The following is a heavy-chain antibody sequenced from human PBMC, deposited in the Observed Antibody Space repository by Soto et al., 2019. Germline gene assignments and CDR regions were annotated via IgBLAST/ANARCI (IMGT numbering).Heavy chain of an antibody. D-gene: IGHD1-26*01. V-gene: IGHV3-21*01. J-gene: IGHJ4*02. CDR3: ARRIVGATSNFDY. CDR2: ISSSSSYI. Sequence: PGGSLRLSCAASGFTFSSYSMNWVRQAPGKGLEWVSSISSSSSYIYYADSVKGRFTISRDNAKNSLYLQMNSLRAEDTAVYYCARRIVGATSNFDYWGQGTLVTVS. CDR1: GFTFSSYS.